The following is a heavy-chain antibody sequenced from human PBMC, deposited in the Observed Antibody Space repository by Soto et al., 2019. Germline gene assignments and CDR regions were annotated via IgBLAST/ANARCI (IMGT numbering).Heavy chain of an antibody. D-gene: IGHD1-1*01. Sequence: QVQLQQWGAGLLKPSETLSLTCAVYGGFVSSGSYYWIWIRQPPGKGLEWIGEMSHSGGTHFNPSLKSRVTISVDTSKNQFSLNIYSVTAADTALYYCARVERGTVTTVVDAFDIWGPGTMVTVSS. CDR2: MSHSGGT. V-gene: IGHV4-34*01. J-gene: IGHJ3*02. CDR3: ARVERGTVTTVVDAFDI. CDR1: GGFVSSGSYY.